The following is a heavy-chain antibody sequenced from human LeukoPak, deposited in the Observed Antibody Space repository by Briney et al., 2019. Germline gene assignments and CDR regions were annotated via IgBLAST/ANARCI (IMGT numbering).Heavy chain of an antibody. Sequence: ASVKVSCKAAVGTFSSYAISWVRQAPGQGREGMGRIIPILGIANYAQKFQGRVTITADKSTSTAYMELSSLRSEDTAVYYCARTGRETYYGDYNFDYWGQGPLVTVSS. CDR3: ARTGRETYYGDYNFDY. CDR2: IIPILGIA. V-gene: IGHV1-69*04. J-gene: IGHJ4*02. D-gene: IGHD4-17*01. CDR1: VGTFSSYA.